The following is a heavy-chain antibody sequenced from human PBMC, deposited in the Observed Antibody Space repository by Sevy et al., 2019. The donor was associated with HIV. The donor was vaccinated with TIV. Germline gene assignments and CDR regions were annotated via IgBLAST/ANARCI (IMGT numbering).Heavy chain of an antibody. J-gene: IGHJ6*02. Sequence: SETLSLTCAVYGGSFCGYYWSWIRQPPGKGLEWIGEINHTGSTNYNPSLKSRVTISVDRSKNQFSLKLSSVTAADTAVYYCATPQPHFYGSGSYLIGGYYGTDVWGQGTTVTVSS. V-gene: IGHV4-34*01. D-gene: IGHD3-10*01. CDR2: INHTGST. CDR1: GGSFCGYY. CDR3: ATPQPHFYGSGSYLIGGYYGTDV.